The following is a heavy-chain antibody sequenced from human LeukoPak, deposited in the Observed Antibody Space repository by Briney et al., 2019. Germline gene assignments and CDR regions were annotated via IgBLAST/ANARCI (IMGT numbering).Heavy chain of an antibody. CDR1: GFTFSSYA. Sequence: PGGSLRLSCAASGFTFSSYAMSWVRQAPGKGLEWVSAISGSGGSAYYADSVKGRFTISRDNSKSTLYLQMNSLRAEDTAVYYCAKDQDSGSYFGDYDYWGQGTLVTVSS. CDR3: AKDQDSGSYFGDYDY. J-gene: IGHJ4*02. V-gene: IGHV3-23*01. D-gene: IGHD1-26*01. CDR2: ISGSGGSA.